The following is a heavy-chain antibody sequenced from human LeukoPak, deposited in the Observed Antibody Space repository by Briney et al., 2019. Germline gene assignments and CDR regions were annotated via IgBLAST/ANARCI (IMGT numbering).Heavy chain of an antibody. Sequence: SETLSLTCAVYGGSFSGYYWSWIRQPPGKGLEWIGEINHSGSTNYNPSLKSRVTISVDTFKNQFSLKLSSVTAADTAVYYCASLKSRFRYYFDYWGRGTLVTVSS. CDR1: GGSFSGYY. J-gene: IGHJ4*02. V-gene: IGHV4-34*01. CDR3: ASLKSRFRYYFDY. CDR2: INHSGST.